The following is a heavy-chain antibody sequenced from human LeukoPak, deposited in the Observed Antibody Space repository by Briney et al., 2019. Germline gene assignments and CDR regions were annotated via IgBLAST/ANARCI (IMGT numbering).Heavy chain of an antibody. D-gene: IGHD2-2*01. J-gene: IGHJ4*02. CDR2: ISGSVGST. CDR3: AKNGGGYCSSTRCPIDY. CDR1: GFAFSSYA. V-gene: IGHV3-23*01. Sequence: PGGSLRLSCAASGFAFSSYAMSWVRQAPGTGLEWVSAISGSVGSTYYADSVKGRFTISRDNSNNTLYLQMNSLRAEDTAVYYCAKNGGGYCSSTRCPIDYWGQGTLVTVSS.